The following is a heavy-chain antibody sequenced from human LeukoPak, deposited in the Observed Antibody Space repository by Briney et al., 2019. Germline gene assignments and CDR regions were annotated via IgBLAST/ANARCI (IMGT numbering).Heavy chain of an antibody. CDR3: ARDTVKRYYYYYGMDV. V-gene: IGHV4-59*12. J-gene: IGHJ6*02. Sequence: SETLSLTCTVSGGAISSYYWSWIRQPPGKGLEWIGYIYYSGSTNYNPSLKSRVTISVDTSKNQFSLKLSSVTAADTAVYYCARDTVKRYYYYYGMDVWGQGTTVTVSS. D-gene: IGHD4-17*01. CDR2: IYYSGST. CDR1: GGAISSYY.